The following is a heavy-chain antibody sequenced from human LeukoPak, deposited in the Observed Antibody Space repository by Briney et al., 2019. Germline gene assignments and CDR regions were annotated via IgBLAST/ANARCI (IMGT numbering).Heavy chain of an antibody. CDR1: GFRVTDYS. CDR3: VKDRPCETCMPMDA. J-gene: IGHJ6*02. D-gene: IGHD2-2*01. CDR2: LGRSGEYK. V-gene: IGHV3-23*01. Sequence: PGGSLRLSCSASGFRVTDYSMGSVRQAPGKGMELVADLGRSGEYKYYAACVRGRFSISRDNSKDTLSLQMNSLRAEDSAIYFCVKDRPCETCMPMDAWGQGTTVTVSS.